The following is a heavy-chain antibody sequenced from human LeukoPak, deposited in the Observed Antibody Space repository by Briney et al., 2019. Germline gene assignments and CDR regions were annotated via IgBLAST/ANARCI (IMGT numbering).Heavy chain of an antibody. CDR2: IRYDETTK. Sequence: GGSLRLSCAASGFTFSDYGMHWVRQAPGKGLEWVAFIRYDETTKFYADSVEGRFTISRDNSKNTLYLQMTSLRVEDTAVYSCAKTGFQWGDYYYMDVWGKGTTVTVSS. J-gene: IGHJ6*03. CDR1: GFTFSDYG. V-gene: IGHV3-30*02. D-gene: IGHD1-14*01. CDR3: AKTGFQWGDYYYMDV.